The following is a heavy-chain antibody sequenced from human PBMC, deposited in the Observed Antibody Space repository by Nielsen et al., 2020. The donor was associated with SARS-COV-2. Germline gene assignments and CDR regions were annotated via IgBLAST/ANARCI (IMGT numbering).Heavy chain of an antibody. CDR1: GFTFSSYG. D-gene: IGHD1-26*01. Sequence: GESLKISCAASGFTFSSYGMHWVRQAPGKGLEWVAVIWYDGSNKYYADSVKGRFTISRDNSKNTLYLQMNSLRAEDTAVYYCAKDEGATYYYYYGMDVWGQGTTVTVSS. V-gene: IGHV3-30*02. J-gene: IGHJ6*02. CDR3: AKDEGATYYYYYGMDV. CDR2: IWYDGSNK.